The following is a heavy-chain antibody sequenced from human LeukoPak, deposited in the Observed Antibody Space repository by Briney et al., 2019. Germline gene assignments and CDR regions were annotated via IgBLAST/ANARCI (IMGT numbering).Heavy chain of an antibody. CDR3: AGSFDYYYYGMDV. CDR1: GGSISSYY. D-gene: IGHD3-3*01. V-gene: IGHV4-59*01. CDR2: IYYSGST. Sequence: SETLSLTCTVPGGSISSYYWSWIRQPPGKGLEWIGYIYYSGSTNYNPSLKSRVTISVDTSKNQFSLKLSSVTAADTAVYYCAGSFDYYYYGMDVWGQGTTVTVSS. J-gene: IGHJ6*02.